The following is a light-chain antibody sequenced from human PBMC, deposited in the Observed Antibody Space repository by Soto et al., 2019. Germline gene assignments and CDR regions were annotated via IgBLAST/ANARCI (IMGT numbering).Light chain of an antibody. CDR1: LSISSW. Sequence: DIQMTQSPSTLSASAGDRVTITCRASLSISSWLAWYQQKPGKAPKLLIYKASSLESGVPSRVSGSGSGTEFTLTISSLQPDDFATYYCQQYNSYPLTFGGGTKVEVK. CDR3: QQYNSYPLT. CDR2: KAS. V-gene: IGKV1-5*03. J-gene: IGKJ4*01.